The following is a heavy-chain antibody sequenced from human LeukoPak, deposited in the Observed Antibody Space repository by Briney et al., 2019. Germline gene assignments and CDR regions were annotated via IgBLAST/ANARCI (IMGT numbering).Heavy chain of an antibody. J-gene: IGHJ6*02. CDR1: GFTFDDYA. Sequence: GGSLRLSCAASGFTFDDYAMHWVRQAPGKGLEWVSGISWNSGSIGYADSVKGRFTISRDNSKSTLYLQMNSLRAEDTAVYYCAKSSRPSSTSEYYYYGMDVWGQGTTVTVSS. V-gene: IGHV3-9*01. CDR3: AKSSRPSSTSEYYYYGMDV. D-gene: IGHD2-2*01. CDR2: ISWNSGSI.